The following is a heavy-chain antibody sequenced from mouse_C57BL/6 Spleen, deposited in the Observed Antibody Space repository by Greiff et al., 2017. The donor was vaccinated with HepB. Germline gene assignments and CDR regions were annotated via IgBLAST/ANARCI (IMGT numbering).Heavy chain of an antibody. CDR1: GFTFSDYG. V-gene: IGHV5-17*01. CDR2: ISRGSSTI. Sequence: EVMLVESGGGLVKPGGSLKLSCAASGFTFSDYGMHWVRQAPEKGLEWVAYISRGSSTIYYADTVKGRFTISRDNTKNTLFLQMTSLRSEDTAMYYCARRTTVDRCCDFDVWGTGTTVTVSS. D-gene: IGHD1-1*01. J-gene: IGHJ1*03. CDR3: ARRTTVDRCCDFDV.